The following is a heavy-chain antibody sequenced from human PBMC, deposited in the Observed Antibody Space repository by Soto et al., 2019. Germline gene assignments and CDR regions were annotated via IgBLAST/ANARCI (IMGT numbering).Heavy chain of an antibody. Sequence: SETLSLTCTVSGGSVSSGTNYWSWIRQPPGKGLEWIGYIDYSGSTDYNPSLKSRVTISLDTSRNQFSLKLSSVTAADAAVYYCATSPPGSGTYVVFDFWGQGRMVTVSS. CDR2: IDYSGST. J-gene: IGHJ3*01. CDR3: ATSPPGSGTYVVFDF. CDR1: GGSVSSGTNY. V-gene: IGHV4-61*01. D-gene: IGHD3-10*01.